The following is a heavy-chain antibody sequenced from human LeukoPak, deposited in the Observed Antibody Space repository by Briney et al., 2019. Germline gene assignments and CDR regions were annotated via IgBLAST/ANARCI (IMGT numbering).Heavy chain of an antibody. Sequence: GGSLRLSCAASGFTFSSYEMNWVRQAPGKVLEWVSYISSSCSTIYYADSVKGRFTISRDNAKNSLYLQMNSLRAEDTAVYYCASSYYYDSSGLDYWGQGTLVTVSS. CDR3: ASSYYYDSSGLDY. J-gene: IGHJ4*02. D-gene: IGHD3-22*01. CDR1: GFTFSSYE. V-gene: IGHV3-48*03. CDR2: ISSSCSTI.